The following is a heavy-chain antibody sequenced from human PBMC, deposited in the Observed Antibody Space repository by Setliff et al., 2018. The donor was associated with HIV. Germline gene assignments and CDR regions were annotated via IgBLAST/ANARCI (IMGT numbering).Heavy chain of an antibody. CDR2: IIPILGIA. Sequence: SVKVSCKASGGTFSSYAISWVRQAPGQGLEWMGGIIPILGIANYAQKFQGRVTITADESTSTAYMELSSLRSEDTAVYYCARSAYDSSGLPYWGQGTLVTVSS. CDR3: ARSAYDSSGLPY. V-gene: IGHV1-69*10. J-gene: IGHJ4*02. D-gene: IGHD3-22*01. CDR1: GGTFSSYA.